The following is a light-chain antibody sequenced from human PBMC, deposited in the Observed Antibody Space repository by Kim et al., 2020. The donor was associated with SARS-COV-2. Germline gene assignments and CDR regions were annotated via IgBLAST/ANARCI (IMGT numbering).Light chain of an antibody. J-gene: IGKJ2*01. CDR1: QSVSNNY. V-gene: IGKV3-20*01. Sequence: EIVLTQSPGTLSLSPGERATLSCRASQSVSNNYLAWYQHKPGQAPRLLIFGAFSRAAGITARFSGGRCGAYFSTSISRMEPEDSAVYYCQQYGSNRPYTFGQGTKLEI. CDR2: GAF. CDR3: QQYGSNRPYT.